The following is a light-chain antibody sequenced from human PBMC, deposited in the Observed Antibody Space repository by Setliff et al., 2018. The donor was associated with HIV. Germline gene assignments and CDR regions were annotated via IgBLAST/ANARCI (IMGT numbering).Light chain of an antibody. CDR1: SSDVGSYNY. J-gene: IGLJ2*01. CDR3: CSYAGSYTPVI. Sequence: QSALTQPRSVSGSPGQSVTISCTGTSSDVGSYNYVSWYQPHPGKAPKLMCYDVTKRPSGDPDRFAGSKSGNTASLTISGLQAEDEADYYGCSYAGSYTPVIFGGGTKVTVL. CDR2: DVT. V-gene: IGLV2-11*01.